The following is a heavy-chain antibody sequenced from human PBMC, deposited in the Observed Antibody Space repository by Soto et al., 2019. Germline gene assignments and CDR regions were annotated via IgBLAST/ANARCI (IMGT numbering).Heavy chain of an antibody. D-gene: IGHD3-3*01. J-gene: IGHJ4*02. Sequence: EVQLVESGGGLVQPGGSLKLSCAASGFTFSGSAMHWVRQASGKGLEWVGRIRSKANSYATAYAESVKGRFTISRDHSNNTAYLQMNSLKTEDTAVYYCTSDFWSGYWAPGTLVTVSS. CDR1: GFTFSGSA. V-gene: IGHV3-73*01. CDR2: IRSKANSYAT. CDR3: TSDFWSGY.